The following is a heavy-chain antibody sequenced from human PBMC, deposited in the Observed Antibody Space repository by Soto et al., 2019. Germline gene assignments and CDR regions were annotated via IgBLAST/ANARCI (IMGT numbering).Heavy chain of an antibody. CDR3: ARGGLLWFGDRLDY. V-gene: IGHV4-59*01. CDR2: IYYSGST. CDR1: GGSISSYY. D-gene: IGHD3-10*01. Sequence: QVQLQESGPGLVKPSETLSLTCTVSGGSISSYYWSWIRQPPGKGLEWIGYIYYSGSTNYNPSLKSRVTISIDTSKNQVSLKLSSVTAADTAVYYCARGGLLWFGDRLDYWGQGTLVTVSS. J-gene: IGHJ4*02.